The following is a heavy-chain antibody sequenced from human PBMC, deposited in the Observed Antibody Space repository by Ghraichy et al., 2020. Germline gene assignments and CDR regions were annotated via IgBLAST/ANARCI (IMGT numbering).Heavy chain of an antibody. Sequence: SETLSLTCAVYGGSFSGYYWSWIRQPPGKGLEWIGEINHSGSTNYNPSLKSRVTISVDTSKNQFSLKLSSVTAADTAVYYCARGVPLAPFRSFWFDPWGQGTLVTVSS. CDR3: ARGVPLAPFRSFWFDP. V-gene: IGHV4-34*01. CDR1: GGSFSGYY. CDR2: INHSGST. D-gene: IGHD6-6*01. J-gene: IGHJ5*02.